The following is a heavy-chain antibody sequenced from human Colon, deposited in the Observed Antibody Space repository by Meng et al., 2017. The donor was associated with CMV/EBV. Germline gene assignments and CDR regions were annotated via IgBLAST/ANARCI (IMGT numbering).Heavy chain of an antibody. V-gene: IGHV3-7*04. Sequence: GQLVESWGYLVQPGGSLRLSCAASGFTFSSYWMDWVRQVPGKGLELVAIINHDGSADYYVDSVKGRLTVSRDNAKNSLYLQLNSLRVDDTAIYFCARDVRFGLFDLWGPGTLVTVSS. CDR2: INHDGSAD. D-gene: IGHD3-16*01. CDR1: GFTFSSYW. CDR3: ARDVRFGLFDL. J-gene: IGHJ2*01.